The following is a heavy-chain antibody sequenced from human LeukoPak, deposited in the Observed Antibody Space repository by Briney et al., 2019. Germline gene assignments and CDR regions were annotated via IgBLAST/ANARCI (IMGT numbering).Heavy chain of an antibody. CDR3: AKPPKGYQVSGSAFVI. CDR2: ISGSGGST. J-gene: IGHJ3*02. V-gene: IGHV3-23*01. Sequence: PGGSLRLSCAASGFTFNTHAMNWVRQAPGKGPEWVSVISGSGGSTYYADSVKGRFTISRDNSKNTLYLQMNSLRVEDTAVYYCAKPPKGYQVSGSAFVIWGQGTLVTVSS. CDR1: GFTFNTHA. D-gene: IGHD3-16*02.